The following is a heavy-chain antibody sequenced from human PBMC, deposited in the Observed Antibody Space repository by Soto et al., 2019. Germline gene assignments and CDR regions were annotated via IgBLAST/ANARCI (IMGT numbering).Heavy chain of an antibody. D-gene: IGHD3-10*01. CDR1: GFSLSTSGVG. J-gene: IGHJ4*02. CDR2: IYWDDDK. CDR3: AHRRTYGSGSYSFGY. Sequence: QITLKESGPTLVKPTQTLTLTCTFSGFSLSTSGVGVAWIRQPPGKALEWLALIYWDDDKRYSPSLKSRLTITKDTSKNQVVLTTTNMDPVDTATYYCAHRRTYGSGSYSFGYWGQGTLVTVSS. V-gene: IGHV2-5*02.